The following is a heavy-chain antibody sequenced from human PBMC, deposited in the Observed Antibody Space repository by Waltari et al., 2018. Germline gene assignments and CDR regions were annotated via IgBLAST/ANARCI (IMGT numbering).Heavy chain of an antibody. CDR2: IYHSGST. CDR3: ARDIFGVPHAFDI. D-gene: IGHD3-10*02. V-gene: IGHV4-38-2*02. Sequence: QVQLQESGPGLVKPSETLSLTCTVSGYSISSGYYWGWIRQPPGKGLEWIGSIYHSGSTYYNPSLKSRVTISVDTSKNQFSLKLSSVTAADTAVYYCARDIFGVPHAFDIWGQGTMVTVSS. CDR1: GYSISSGYY. J-gene: IGHJ3*02.